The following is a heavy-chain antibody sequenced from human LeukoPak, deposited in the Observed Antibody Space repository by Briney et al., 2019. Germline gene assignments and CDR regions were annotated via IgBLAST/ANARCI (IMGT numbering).Heavy chain of an antibody. J-gene: IGHJ6*03. CDR1: GGSIRSGEYY. D-gene: IGHD2/OR15-2a*01. Sequence: SQTLSLTCTVSGGSIRSGEYYWSWIRQPPGKGLEWIRYIYYSGSTYYNPSLKSRVTISVDTSKNQFSLKLSSVAAADTAVYYCARVGILYSMDVWGKGTTVTVSS. CDR2: IYYSGST. CDR3: ARVGILYSMDV. V-gene: IGHV4-30-4*08.